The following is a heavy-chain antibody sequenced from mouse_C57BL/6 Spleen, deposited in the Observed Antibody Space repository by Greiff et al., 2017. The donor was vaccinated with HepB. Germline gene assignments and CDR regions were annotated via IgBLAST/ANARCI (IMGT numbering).Heavy chain of an antibody. CDR1: GYTFTSYW. CDR3: AGGRGSSAPFAY. D-gene: IGHD3-2*02. Sequence: QVQLQQPGAELVRPGSSVKLSCKASGYTFTSYWMHWVKQRPIQGLEWIGNIYPSDSETHYNQKFKDKATLTVDKSSSTAYMQLSSLTSEDSAVYYCAGGRGSSAPFAYWGQGTLVTVSA. J-gene: IGHJ3*01. V-gene: IGHV1-52*01. CDR2: IYPSDSET.